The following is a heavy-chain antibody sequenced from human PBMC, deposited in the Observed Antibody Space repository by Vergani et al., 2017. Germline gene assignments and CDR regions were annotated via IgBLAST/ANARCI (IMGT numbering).Heavy chain of an antibody. CDR2: ISSSSSYI. J-gene: IGHJ6*03. D-gene: IGHD2-2*03. CDR1: GFTFSSYS. CDR3: ARDELDIVVVPGPGSMDV. Sequence: EVQLVESGGGLVKPGGSLRLSCAASGFTFSSYSMNWVRQAPGKGLEWVSSISSSSSYIYYADSVKGRFTISRDNAKNSLYLQMNSLRAEDTAVYYCARDELDIVVVPGPGSMDVWGKGTTVTVSS. V-gene: IGHV3-21*01.